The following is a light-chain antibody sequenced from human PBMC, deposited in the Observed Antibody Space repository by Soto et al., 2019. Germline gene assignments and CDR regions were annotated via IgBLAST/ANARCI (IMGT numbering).Light chain of an antibody. CDR2: EVS. CDR3: MQSIQLPLT. CDR1: QRLLHSNGNHF. J-gene: IGKJ3*01. Sequence: EIVMTQSPPSLTVTPGEPASISCRSSQRLLHSNGNHFLDRYLQKPGQPPQLLIYEVSNRFSGVPDRFSGSGSGTDFTLKISRVEAEDVGVYYCMQSIQLPLTFGPGTKVDIK. V-gene: IGKV2D-29*01.